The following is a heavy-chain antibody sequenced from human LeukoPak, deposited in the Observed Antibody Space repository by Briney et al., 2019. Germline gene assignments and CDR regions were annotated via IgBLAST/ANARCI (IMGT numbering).Heavy chain of an antibody. CDR1: GFTFSSYS. CDR2: ISWNSGSI. D-gene: IGHD7-27*01. CDR3: AKDKTGDRNYYYMDV. V-gene: IGHV3-9*01. Sequence: GGSLRLSCAASGFTFSSYSMNWVRQAPGKGLEWVSGISWNSGSIGYADSVKGRFTISRDNAKNSLYLQMNSLRAEDTALYYCAKDKTGDRNYYYMDVWGKGTTVTVSS. J-gene: IGHJ6*03.